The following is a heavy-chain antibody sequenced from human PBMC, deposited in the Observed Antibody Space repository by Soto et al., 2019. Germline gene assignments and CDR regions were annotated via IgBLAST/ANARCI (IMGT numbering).Heavy chain of an antibody. J-gene: IGHJ4*02. CDR3: ARGRIQLSKYYFDY. V-gene: IGHV3-33*08. CDR2: IWYDGSNK. Sequence: VQLVESGGGLVQPGRSLRLSCAASGFTFDDYAMHWVRQAPGKGLEWVAVIWYDGSNKYYADSVKGRFTISRDNSKNTLYLQMNSLRAEDTAVYYCARGRIQLSKYYFDYWGQGTLVTVSS. D-gene: IGHD5-18*01. CDR1: GFTFDDYA.